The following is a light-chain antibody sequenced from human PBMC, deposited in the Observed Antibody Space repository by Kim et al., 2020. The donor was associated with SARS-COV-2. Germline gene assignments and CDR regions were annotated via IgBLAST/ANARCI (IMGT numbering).Light chain of an antibody. CDR2: GAS. Sequence: LSVSPGESATLSCRAGQNSSNLAWYQQTPGQAPRLLSYGASTRATGIPARFSGSGSGTEFTLTISSLQSEDFAVYYCQQYNNWPYTVGQGTKLEI. CDR1: QNSSN. V-gene: IGKV3-15*01. J-gene: IGKJ2*01. CDR3: QQYNNWPYT.